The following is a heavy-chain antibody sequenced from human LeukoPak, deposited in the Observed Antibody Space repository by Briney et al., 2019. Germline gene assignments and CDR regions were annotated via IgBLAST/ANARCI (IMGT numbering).Heavy chain of an antibody. CDR3: ARDPSSSQFL. Sequence: GGSLRLSCAASGFTFSSYWMHWVRQAPGKGLAWVSRINKDGSTTSYADSVKGRFTISRDNSKNTLYLQMDSLRAEDTAVYYCARDPSSSQFLWGQGTLVTVSS. CDR1: GFTFSSYW. J-gene: IGHJ4*02. CDR2: INKDGSTT. V-gene: IGHV3-74*01. D-gene: IGHD6-13*01.